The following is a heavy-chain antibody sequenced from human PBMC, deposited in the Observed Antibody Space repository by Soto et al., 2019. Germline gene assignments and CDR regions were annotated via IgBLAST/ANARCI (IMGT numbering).Heavy chain of an antibody. J-gene: IGHJ6*02. CDR1: GFTFSSYA. CDR2: ISGSGGST. CDR3: AKGGRDYDFWSGSALDV. D-gene: IGHD3-3*01. Sequence: GSLRLSCAASGFTFSSYAMSWVRQAPGKGLEWVSAISGSGGSTYYADSVKGRFTISRDNSKNTLYLQMNSLRAEDTAVYYCAKGGRDYDFWSGSALDVWGQGTTVTVSS. V-gene: IGHV3-23*01.